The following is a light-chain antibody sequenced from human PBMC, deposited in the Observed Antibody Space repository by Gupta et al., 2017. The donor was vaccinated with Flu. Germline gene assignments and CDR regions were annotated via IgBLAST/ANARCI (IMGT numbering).Light chain of an antibody. CDR1: QDISTW. V-gene: IGKV1-12*01. Sequence: DIQLTQSPSIVSASVGDRVTMTCRASQDISTWLAWYQQKPGKAPSLLIFGSSTLQSGVPSRFSGSGSGTDFTLTIRSLQPEDFATYYCQQTYTFPRYSFGQGTKLEIK. CDR3: QQTYTFPRYS. CDR2: GSS. J-gene: IGKJ2*03.